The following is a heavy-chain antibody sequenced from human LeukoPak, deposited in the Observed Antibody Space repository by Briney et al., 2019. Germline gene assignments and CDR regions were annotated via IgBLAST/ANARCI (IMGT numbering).Heavy chain of an antibody. CDR3: ARGKYYDFWSGEEGY. V-gene: IGHV4-59*01. CDR2: IYYSGST. CDR1: GGSISSYY. D-gene: IGHD3-3*01. J-gene: IGHJ4*02. Sequence: SETLSLTCTVSGGSISSYYWSWIRQPPGKGLEWIGYIYYSGSTNYNPSLKSRVTISVDTSKNQFSLKLSSVTAADTAVYYCARGKYYDFWSGEEGYWGQGTLVTVSS.